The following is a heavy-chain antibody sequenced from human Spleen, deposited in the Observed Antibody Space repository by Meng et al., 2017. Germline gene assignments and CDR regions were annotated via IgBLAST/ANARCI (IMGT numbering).Heavy chain of an antibody. V-gene: IGHV3-43*01. CDR3: ARGGGEGYYYYGMDV. CDR2: ISWDGGST. J-gene: IGHJ6*02. D-gene: IGHD3-10*01. CDR1: GFTFDDYT. Sequence: GESLKISCAASGFTFDDYTMHWVRQAPGKGLEWVSLISWDGGSTYYADSVKGRFTISRDNAKNTLYLQMNSLRVEDTAVYYCARGGGEGYYYYGMDVWGQGTTVTVSS.